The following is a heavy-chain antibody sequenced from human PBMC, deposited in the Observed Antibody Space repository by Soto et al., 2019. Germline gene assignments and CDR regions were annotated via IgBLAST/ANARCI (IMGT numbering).Heavy chain of an antibody. V-gene: IGHV3-30*19. CDR3: ARDPQIGDLANLLDP. Sequence: GGSLRLSCAVFGFTFSAHVFHWVRQAPGKGLEWVAFMSADGRTIYYADSVKGRFTISRDNSKNTVFLQMNSLRAEDSAVYYCARDPQIGDLANLLDPWGQGPRVTVPS. CDR1: GFTFSAHV. J-gene: IGHJ6*01. D-gene: IGHD3-10*01. CDR2: MSADGRTI.